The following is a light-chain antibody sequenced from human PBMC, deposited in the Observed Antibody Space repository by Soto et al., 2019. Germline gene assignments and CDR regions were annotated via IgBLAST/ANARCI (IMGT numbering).Light chain of an antibody. J-gene: IGLJ1*01. Sequence: QSALTQPPSVSGAPGQRVTISCTGSSSNIGAGYDVHGYQQLPGTAPKLLIYGNSNRPSGVPDRFSGSKSGTSASLAIAGLQAEDEADYYCQSYDSSLSGLVFGTGIKVTVL. CDR2: GNS. CDR1: SSNIGAGYD. CDR3: QSYDSSLSGLV. V-gene: IGLV1-40*01.